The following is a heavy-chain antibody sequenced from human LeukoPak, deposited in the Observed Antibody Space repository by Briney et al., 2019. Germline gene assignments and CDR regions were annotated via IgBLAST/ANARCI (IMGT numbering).Heavy chain of an antibody. D-gene: IGHD5-24*01. CDR1: RFTFSDYS. Sequence: GGSLRLSCAASRFTFSDYSMNWVRQAPGKGLEWIPYIGIDSGNTNYADSVKGRFTISGDKAKNSLYLQMNSLRVEDTAVYYCARDYKYAFDNWGQGTLVTVSS. CDR3: ARDYKYAFDN. J-gene: IGHJ4*02. V-gene: IGHV3-48*01. CDR2: IGIDSGNT.